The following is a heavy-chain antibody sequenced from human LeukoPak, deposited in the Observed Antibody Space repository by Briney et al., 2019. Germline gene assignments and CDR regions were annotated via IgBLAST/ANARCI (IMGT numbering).Heavy chain of an antibody. Sequence: GGSLRLSCTVSGFTVSSNSMSWVRQAPGKGLEWVSFIYSDNTHYSDSVKGRFTISRDNSKNTLYLQMNSLRAEDTAVYYCARRADAYSHPYDYWGQGTLVTVSS. J-gene: IGHJ4*02. CDR3: ARRADAYSHPYDY. V-gene: IGHV3-53*01. CDR2: IYSDNT. CDR1: GFTVSSNS. D-gene: IGHD3-16*01.